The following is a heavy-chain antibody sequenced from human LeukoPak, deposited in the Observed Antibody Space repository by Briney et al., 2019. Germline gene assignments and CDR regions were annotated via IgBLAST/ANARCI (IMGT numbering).Heavy chain of an antibody. Sequence: SETLSLTCTVSGGSISNYYWSWIRQPPGKGLEWIGYIYYSGSTDYNPSLKGRVAISVDTSKNQFCLRLSSVTAADTAVYYCARAPAAGDYYGMDVWGQGTTVTVSS. CDR1: GGSISNYY. CDR3: ARAPAAGDYYGMDV. J-gene: IGHJ6*02. V-gene: IGHV4-59*01. CDR2: IYYSGST. D-gene: IGHD6-13*01.